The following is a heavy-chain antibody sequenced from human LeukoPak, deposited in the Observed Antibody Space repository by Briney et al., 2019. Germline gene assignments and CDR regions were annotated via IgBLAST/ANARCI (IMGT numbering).Heavy chain of an antibody. V-gene: IGHV3-7*01. CDR2: TREDGGGS. CDR1: GFSFSDYW. D-gene: IGHD3-3*01. Sequence: GGSLRLSCAASGFSFSDYWMSWVRQAPGKGLEWVASTREDGGGSSYVDSVKGRFTISRDNAKNSLYLQMNSLRAEDTAVYYCAKGGVVSTRYYFDSWGQGTLVTVSS. CDR3: AKGGVVSTRYYFDS. J-gene: IGHJ4*02.